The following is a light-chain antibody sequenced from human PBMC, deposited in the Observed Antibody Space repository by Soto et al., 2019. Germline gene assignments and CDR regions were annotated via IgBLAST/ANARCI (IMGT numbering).Light chain of an antibody. CDR1: SSDVGGYNY. V-gene: IGLV2-14*03. CDR3: NPYPRTSTHV. J-gene: IGLJ1*01. Sequence: LTQPASVSGSPGQSITISCTGTSSDVGGYNYVSWYQQHPGKAPKLIISDVSNRPSGVSNRFSGSKSGNTASLTISGLQAEDEADYYCNPYPRTSTHVFGTGPKSTVL. CDR2: DVS.